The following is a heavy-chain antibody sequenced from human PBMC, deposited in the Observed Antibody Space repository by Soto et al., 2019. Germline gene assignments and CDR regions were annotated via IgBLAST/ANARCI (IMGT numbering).Heavy chain of an antibody. CDR2: ISGSGSST. J-gene: IGHJ5*02. D-gene: IGHD3-10*01. Sequence: GGSLRLSCAASGFTFNSYAMSWFRQVPGKGLEWVSTISGSGSSTYYADSVKGRFTLSRDNSKNMLYLQMNSLRADDTALYYCAKEKYYGSGSLSSWGQGTPVTVSS. CDR1: GFTFNSYA. CDR3: AKEKYYGSGSLSS. V-gene: IGHV3-23*01.